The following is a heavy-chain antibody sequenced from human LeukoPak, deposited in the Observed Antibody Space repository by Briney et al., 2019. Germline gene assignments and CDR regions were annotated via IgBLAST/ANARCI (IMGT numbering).Heavy chain of an antibody. CDR3: ARQGWDIVEVVAANDY. V-gene: IGHV3-7*01. CDR1: GFIFSNYW. CDR2: IKQDGSEK. Sequence: PGGSLRLSCAASGFIFSNYWMSWVRQAPGKGLEWVANIKQDGSEKYYVDSVKGRFTISRENAKNSLYLQMNSLRAEDTAVYYCARQGWDIVEVVAANDYWGQGTLVTVSS. J-gene: IGHJ4*02. D-gene: IGHD2-15*01.